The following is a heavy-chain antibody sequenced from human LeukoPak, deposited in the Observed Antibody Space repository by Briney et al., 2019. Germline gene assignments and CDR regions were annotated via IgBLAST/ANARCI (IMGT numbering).Heavy chain of an antibody. CDR1: AFAFSNYA. V-gene: IGHV3-23*01. CDR2: ISSSGGST. D-gene: IGHD3-22*01. J-gene: IGHJ3*02. CDR3: AKDRPNYYESSGPLEGDALDI. Sequence: PGGSLRLSCAASAFAFSNYAMSWVRQAPRKGLEWVSTISSSGGSTYYSDSVKGRFTISRDNSKHTLYLQMNSLRPEDTALYYCAKDRPNYYESSGPLEGDALDIWGQGTMVTVSS.